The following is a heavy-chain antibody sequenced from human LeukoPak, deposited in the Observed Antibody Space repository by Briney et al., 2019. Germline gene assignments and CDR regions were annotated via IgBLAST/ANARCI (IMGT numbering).Heavy chain of an antibody. CDR1: GGSIRSSDYY. CDR3: ARGVEELSAMDV. D-gene: IGHD2/OR15-2a*01. V-gene: IGHV4-39*07. J-gene: IGHJ6*02. CDR2: IYYSGTT. Sequence: SETLSLTCTVSGGSIRSSDYYWGWIRQPPGKGLEWIGNIYYSGTTYYNPSLKSRVTISADTSRDQFSLKLSSVTAADTAVYYCARGVEELSAMDVWGQGTTVTVSS.